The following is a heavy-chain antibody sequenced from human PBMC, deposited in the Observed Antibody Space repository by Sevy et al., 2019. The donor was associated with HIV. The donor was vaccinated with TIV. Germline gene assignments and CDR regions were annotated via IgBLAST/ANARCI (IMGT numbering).Heavy chain of an antibody. J-gene: IGHJ6*02. CDR1: GYTFSTYY. Sequence: ASVKVSCKTSGYTFSTYYIYWVRQAPGQGLEWIGIFDPTGGSRSYAQRFQGILTMTGDTSTSTAYMELSSLTSEDTAVYYCARDRDVSGNYLEYFYYAMDVWGQGTTVTVSS. CDR3: ARDRDVSGNYLEYFYYAMDV. V-gene: IGHV1-46*01. CDR2: FDPTGGSR. D-gene: IGHD1-26*01.